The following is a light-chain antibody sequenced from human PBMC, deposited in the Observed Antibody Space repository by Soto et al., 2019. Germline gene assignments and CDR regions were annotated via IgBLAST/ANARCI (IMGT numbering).Light chain of an antibody. CDR1: HDVSRN. Sequence: DIQMTQSPSSLSASVGDRVTIACQSSHDVSRNLNWLQQKPGEAPKLLIYDASNLERGVPSRFRGSVSGTDFTLISSSLQPEDVATYYCQQYSSMVSVGGGTAIEIK. CDR2: DAS. J-gene: IGKJ4*01. CDR3: QQYSSMVS. V-gene: IGKV1-33*01.